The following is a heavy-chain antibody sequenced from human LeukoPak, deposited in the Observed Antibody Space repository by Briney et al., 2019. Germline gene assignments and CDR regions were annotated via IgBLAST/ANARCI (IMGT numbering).Heavy chain of an antibody. Sequence: GGSLRLSCAASGYTFSNYWMHWVRQAPGKGLVWVSRINSDGSGTSYADSVKGRFTISRDHAKNTLYLQMNSLRAEDTAVYYCARVRSSGWSYFDYWGQGTLVTVSS. CDR3: ARVRSSGWSYFDY. J-gene: IGHJ4*02. V-gene: IGHV3-74*01. CDR2: INSDGSGT. CDR1: GYTFSNYW. D-gene: IGHD6-19*01.